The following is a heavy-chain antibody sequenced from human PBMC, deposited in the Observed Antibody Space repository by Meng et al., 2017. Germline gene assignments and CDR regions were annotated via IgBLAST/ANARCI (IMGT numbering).Heavy chain of an antibody. Sequence: QVQLQQSGPGLVKPPPTRSPPYAICGGSVSSNSAAWIWIRQSPSRGLEWLGRTYYRSKWYNDYAVSVKSRITINPDTSKNQFSLQLNSVTPEDTAVYYCARGVVYAISYFDYWGQGTLVTVSS. V-gene: IGHV6-1*01. J-gene: IGHJ4*02. D-gene: IGHD2-8*02. CDR1: GGSVSSNSAA. CDR3: ARGVVYAISYFDY. CDR2: TYYRSKWYN.